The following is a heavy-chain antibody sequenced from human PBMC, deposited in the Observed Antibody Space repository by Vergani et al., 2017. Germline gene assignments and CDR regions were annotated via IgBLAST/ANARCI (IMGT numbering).Heavy chain of an antibody. D-gene: IGHD3-22*01. CDR3: AGVSSYDSKLFDY. V-gene: IGHV3-74*03. J-gene: IGHJ4*02. CDR1: GFTFSSYW. Sequence: EVQLVESGGGVVRPGGSLRLSCAASGFTFSSYWMHWVRQAPGKGLVWVSRINSDGRSTTYADSVKGRFTISRDNAKNTLYLQMNSLRAEDTAVYYCAGVSSYDSKLFDYWGQGTLVTISS. CDR2: INSDGRST.